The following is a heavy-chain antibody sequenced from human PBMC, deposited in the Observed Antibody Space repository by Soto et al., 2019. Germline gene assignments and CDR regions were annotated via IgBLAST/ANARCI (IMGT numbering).Heavy chain of an antibody. CDR3: ARPFDSKVDYYYYGVDV. V-gene: IGHV3-30*03. CDR2: LTHAGPKS. D-gene: IGHD3-9*01. CDR1: GFAFRRYD. J-gene: IGHJ6*02. Sequence: QVQLVESGGGVVQPGKSLRLSCAASGFAFRRYDMHWLRQVPGKGLESVAILTHAGPKSFYADSVKGRFTISRDNSQNTLYLQMSPLRAADTAVYFCARPFDSKVDYYYYGVDVWAPGTTVTVSS.